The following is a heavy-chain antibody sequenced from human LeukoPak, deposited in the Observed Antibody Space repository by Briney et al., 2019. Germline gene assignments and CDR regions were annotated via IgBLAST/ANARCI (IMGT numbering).Heavy chain of an antibody. V-gene: IGHV1-2*02. CDR3: ARPRTAIFDAFDI. J-gene: IGHJ3*02. CDR2: INPYSGGT. Sequence: ASVKVSCKASGGTFSSYAISWVRQAPGQGLEWMGWINPYSGGTNSAQKFQGRVTMTRDTSISTAYMELSRLRSDDTAMYYCARPRTAIFDAFDIWGQGTVVTVSS. D-gene: IGHD4-17*01. CDR1: GGTFSSYA.